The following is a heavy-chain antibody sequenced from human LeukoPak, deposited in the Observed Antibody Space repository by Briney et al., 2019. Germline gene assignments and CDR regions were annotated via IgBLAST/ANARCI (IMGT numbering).Heavy chain of an antibody. V-gene: IGHV3-23*01. Sequence: GGSLRLSCAASGFTFTNFAMHWVRQAPGKGLEWVSSISGSGGTTYYADSVKGRFTISRDNSKNTLYLQMNSLGAEDTAVYYCAKEVPAAGHFDYWGQGTLVTVSS. CDR2: ISGSGGTT. CDR3: AKEVPAAGHFDY. CDR1: GFTFTNFA. D-gene: IGHD6-13*01. J-gene: IGHJ4*02.